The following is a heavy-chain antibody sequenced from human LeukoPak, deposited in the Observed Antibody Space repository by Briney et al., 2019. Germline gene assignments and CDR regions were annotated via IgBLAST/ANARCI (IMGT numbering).Heavy chain of an antibody. J-gene: IGHJ4*02. CDR2: MYYSGST. Sequence: KSSETLSLTCTVSGGSISSGSYYWGWIRQPPGKGLEWIGSMYYSGSTYYNPSLKSRVTISVDTSKNQFSLKLSSVTAADTAVYYCARHWYSIGWTDYWGQGTLVTVSS. CDR3: ARHWYSIGWTDY. CDR1: GGSISSGSYY. D-gene: IGHD6-19*01. V-gene: IGHV4-39*01.